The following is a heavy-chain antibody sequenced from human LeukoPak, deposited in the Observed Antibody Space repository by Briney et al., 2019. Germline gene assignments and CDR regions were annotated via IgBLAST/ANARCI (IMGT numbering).Heavy chain of an antibody. Sequence: GGSPRLSPAPSGFTFTSDGTHSGPHAPRKGLEPGAVIWYDGSNKYYADSVKGRFTISRDNSKNTLYLQMNSLRAEDTAVYYCAREDSGYDSVAFDIWGQGTMVTVSS. J-gene: IGHJ3*02. CDR2: IWYDGSNK. V-gene: IGHV3-33*01. CDR1: GFTFTSDG. D-gene: IGHD5-12*01. CDR3: AREDSGYDSVAFDI.